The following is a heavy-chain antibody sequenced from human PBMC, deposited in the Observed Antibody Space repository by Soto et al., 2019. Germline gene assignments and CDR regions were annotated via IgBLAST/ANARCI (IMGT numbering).Heavy chain of an antibody. CDR1: GGTFSSYA. D-gene: IGHD1-1*01. Sequence: SVKVSCKASGGTFSSYAISWVRQAPGQGLEWMGGIIPIFGTANYAQKFQGRVTITADESTSTAYMELSSLRSEDTAVYYCASGLEPGRNYYYYGMDVWGQGTTVTVSS. CDR2: IIPIFGTA. J-gene: IGHJ6*02. CDR3: ASGLEPGRNYYYYGMDV. V-gene: IGHV1-69*13.